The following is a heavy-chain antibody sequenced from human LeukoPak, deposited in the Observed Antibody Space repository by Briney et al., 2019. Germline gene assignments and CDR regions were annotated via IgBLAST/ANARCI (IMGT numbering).Heavy chain of an antibody. CDR2: INHSGST. Sequence: PSETLSLTCTVSGGSTTDYYWSWIRQPPGKGLEWIGEINHSGSTNYNPSLKSRVTISVDTSKNQFSLKLSSVTAADTAVYYCARVPPSYGDYGMDVWGQGATVTVSS. V-gene: IGHV4-34*01. CDR1: GGSTTDYY. CDR3: ARVPPSYGDYGMDV. J-gene: IGHJ6*02. D-gene: IGHD4-17*01.